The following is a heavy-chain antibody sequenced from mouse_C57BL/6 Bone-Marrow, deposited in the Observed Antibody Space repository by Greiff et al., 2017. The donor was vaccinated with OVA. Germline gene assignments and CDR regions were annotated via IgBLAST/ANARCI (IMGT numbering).Heavy chain of an antibody. J-gene: IGHJ1*03. CDR2: INPSNGGT. Sequence: QVQLQQPGTELVKPGASVKLSCKASGYTFTSYWMHWVKQRPGQGLEWIGNINPSNGGTNYNEKFKSKATLTVDKSSSTAYMRLSSLTSEDSAVYYCARPDYYGSSPYWYFDVWGTGTTVTVSS. V-gene: IGHV1-53*01. D-gene: IGHD1-1*01. CDR3: ARPDYYGSSPYWYFDV. CDR1: GYTFTSYW.